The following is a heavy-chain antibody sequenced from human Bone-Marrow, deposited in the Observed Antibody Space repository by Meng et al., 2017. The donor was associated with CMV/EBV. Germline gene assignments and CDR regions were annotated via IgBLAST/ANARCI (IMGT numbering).Heavy chain of an antibody. CDR2: IYYSGST. V-gene: IGHV4-59*01. J-gene: IGHJ4*02. CDR3: ARGGVVIPFDY. D-gene: IGHD3-3*01. CDR1: GGSISSYY. Sequence: SETLSLTCTVSGGSISSYYWSWIRQPPGKGLEWIGYIYYSGSTNYNPSLKSRVTISVDTSKNQFSLKLSSVTAADTAVYYCARGGVVIPFDYCGQGTLVTVSS.